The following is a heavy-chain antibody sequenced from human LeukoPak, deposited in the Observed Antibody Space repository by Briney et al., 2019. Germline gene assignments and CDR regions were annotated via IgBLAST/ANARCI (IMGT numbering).Heavy chain of an antibody. J-gene: IGHJ6*02. CDR1: GYTVTSYY. V-gene: IGHV1-69*13. CDR3: ARPAGWEAHYYYGMDV. Sequence: SVKVSCKASGYTVTSYYMHWVRQAPGQGLEWMGGIIPIFGTANYAQKFQGRVTITADESTSTAYMELSSLRSEDTAVYYCARPAGWEAHYYYGMDVWGQGTTVTVSS. D-gene: IGHD1-26*01. CDR2: IIPIFGTA.